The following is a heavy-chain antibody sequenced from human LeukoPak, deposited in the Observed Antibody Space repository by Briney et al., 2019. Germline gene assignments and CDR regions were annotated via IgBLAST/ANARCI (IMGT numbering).Heavy chain of an antibody. D-gene: IGHD2-15*01. CDR3: ARGPGCSGGSCYLDLDY. CDR1: GGSFSGYY. CDR2: INHGGST. J-gene: IGHJ4*02. V-gene: IGHV4-34*01. Sequence: SETLSLTCAVYGGSFSGYYWSWIRQPPGKGLEWIGEINHGGSTNYNPSLKSRVTISVDTSKNQFSLKLSSVTAADTAVYYCARGPGCSGGSCYLDLDYWGQGTLVTVSS.